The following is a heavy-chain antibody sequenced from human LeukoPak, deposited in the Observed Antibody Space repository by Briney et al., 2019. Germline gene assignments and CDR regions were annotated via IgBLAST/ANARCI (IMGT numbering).Heavy chain of an antibody. V-gene: IGHV3-23*01. CDR1: GFTFSSYA. CDR3: AEDYSTVTTSWPGDY. D-gene: IGHD4-17*01. J-gene: IGHJ4*02. Sequence: GGSLRLSCAASGFTFSSYAMSWVRQAPGKGLEWVSGVSGSGAGTYYADSVKGRFTISRDNSKNMLYLQMNSLRAEDTAVYYCAEDYSTVTTSWPGDYWGQGTQVTVSS. CDR2: VSGSGAGT.